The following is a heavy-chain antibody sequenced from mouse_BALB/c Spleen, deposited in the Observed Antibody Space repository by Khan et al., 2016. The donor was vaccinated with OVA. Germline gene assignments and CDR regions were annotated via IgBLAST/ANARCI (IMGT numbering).Heavy chain of an antibody. CDR3: ARRGYDYGRGALFAY. V-gene: IGHV2-2*02. J-gene: IGHJ3*01. CDR1: GFSLTNYS. CDR2: IWSAGST. Sequence: QVQLKESGPGLVQPSQSLSITCTVSGFSLTNYSVHWVRQSPGKGLEWLGVIWSAGSTDYNAAFISRLTIRKDNSRSQVFFKMNSLQPNDTAIYYCARRGYDYGRGALFAYLGQGTLVTVSA. D-gene: IGHD2-4*01.